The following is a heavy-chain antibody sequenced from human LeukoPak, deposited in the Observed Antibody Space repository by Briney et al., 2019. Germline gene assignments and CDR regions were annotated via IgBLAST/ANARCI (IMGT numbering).Heavy chain of an antibody. CDR3: ARPRAGSNSIAEFDY. Sequence: GESLKISCQGSGYTFSSYWIGWVRQIPGKGLEWMGVIYPDDSHTTYSPSFRGQVTISSNKSTSTAYLQWSSLKASDTAMYYCARPRAGSNSIAEFDYWGQGTLVTVSS. CDR2: IYPDDSHT. D-gene: IGHD6-13*01. J-gene: IGHJ4*02. V-gene: IGHV5-51*01. CDR1: GYTFSSYW.